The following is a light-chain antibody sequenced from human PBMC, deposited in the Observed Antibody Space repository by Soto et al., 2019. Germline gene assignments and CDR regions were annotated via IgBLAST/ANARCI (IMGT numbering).Light chain of an antibody. J-gene: IGLJ1*01. V-gene: IGLV2-14*03. CDR3: TSFTTSNTFV. Sequence: QSALAQHASVSGSPGQSITISCTGTSNDVGHFNYVSWFQQHPGKAPKLLIFDVSNWPSGVSDRFSGSKSGNTASLTISGLQPEDEADYYCTSFTTSNTFVFGSGTKLTVL. CDR1: SNDVGHFNY. CDR2: DVS.